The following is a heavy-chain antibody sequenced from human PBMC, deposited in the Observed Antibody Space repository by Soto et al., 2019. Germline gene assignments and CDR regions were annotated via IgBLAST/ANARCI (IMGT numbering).Heavy chain of an antibody. V-gene: IGHV1-69*06. CDR1: GETFSSYA. J-gene: IGHJ4*02. CDR3: ARAGYCSGSSCYWFDY. CDR2: SIPIFGKP. D-gene: IGHD2-15*01. Sequence: QVQLVQSGAEVKKPGSSVKVSCKASGETFSSYAFSWVRQAPGQGLEWMGGSIPIFGKPSYAQRFQGRVTITADKSTSTVYMELSRLKSEDTAVYYCARAGYCSGSSCYWFDYWGQGTLVTASS.